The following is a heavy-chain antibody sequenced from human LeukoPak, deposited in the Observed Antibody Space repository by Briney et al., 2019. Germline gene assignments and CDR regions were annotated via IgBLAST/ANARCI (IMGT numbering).Heavy chain of an antibody. V-gene: IGHV3-9*01. D-gene: IGHD3-22*01. J-gene: IGHJ4*02. CDR2: ISWNSGSI. CDR1: GFTFDDYA. Sequence: PGRSLRLSCAASGFTFDDYAMHWVRQAPGKGLEWVSGISWNSGSIGHADSVKGRFTISRDNAKNSLHLQMNSLRAEDTALYYCAKCSPYYYDSSGYYCPFDYWGQGTLVTVSS. CDR3: AKCSPYYYDSSGYYCPFDY.